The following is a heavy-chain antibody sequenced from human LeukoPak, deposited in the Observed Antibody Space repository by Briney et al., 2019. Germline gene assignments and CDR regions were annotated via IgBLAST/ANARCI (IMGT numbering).Heavy chain of an antibody. CDR2: IYYTGST. J-gene: IGHJ3*02. V-gene: IGHV4-59*08. CDR1: GGSISSYY. Sequence: PSETLSLTCTVSGGSISSYYWTWIRQPPGQGLEWIGYIYYTGSTNFKPSLKSRVTISVDTSKNQISLNLRSVTAADTAVYYCARHSGRGNAFDISGQGTRVTVSS. D-gene: IGHD6-25*01. CDR3: ARHSGRGNAFDI.